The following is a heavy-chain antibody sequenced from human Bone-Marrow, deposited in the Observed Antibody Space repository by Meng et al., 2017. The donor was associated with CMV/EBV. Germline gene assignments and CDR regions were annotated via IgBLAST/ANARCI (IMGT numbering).Heavy chain of an antibody. Sequence: GGSLRLSCAASGFTISSNYMSWVRQSPGKGLEWVSAISGSGGSTYYADSVKGRFTISRDSSKNTLHLQMNSLRAEDTAVYYCARVSGSYYYFGMDVWGQGTTVTVSS. CDR3: ARVSGSYYYFGMDV. CDR1: GFTISSNY. D-gene: IGHD1-26*01. CDR2: ISGSGGST. V-gene: IGHV3-23*01. J-gene: IGHJ6*02.